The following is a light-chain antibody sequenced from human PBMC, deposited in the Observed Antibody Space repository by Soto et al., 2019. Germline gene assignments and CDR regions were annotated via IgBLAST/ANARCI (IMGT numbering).Light chain of an antibody. CDR1: QSVLYSSNNKNY. V-gene: IGKV4-1*01. J-gene: IGKJ1*01. CDR3: HHYET. Sequence: DIVMTQSPDSLAVSLGERATINCKSSQSVLYSSNNKNYLGWYQQKPGQAPRLLMYGASIRAAGVPDRFSGSGSGTEFTLTISRLEPEDFTVYYCHHYETFGQGTKVDI. CDR2: GAS.